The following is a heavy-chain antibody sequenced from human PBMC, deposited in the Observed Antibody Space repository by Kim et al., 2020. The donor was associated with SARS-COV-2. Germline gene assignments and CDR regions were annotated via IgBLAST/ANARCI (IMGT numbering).Heavy chain of an antibody. CDR2: IYYTGNT. CDR3: ARIPVDRFHFDY. D-gene: IGHD2-21*01. J-gene: IGHJ4*02. Sequence: SETLSLTCTVSGGSIRSGDYYWSWIRQPAGKGLECIGYIYYTGNTYYNPSLKSRITISVDTSKNQFSLKLSSVTAADTAVYYCARIPVDRFHFDYWGQGTLVTVSS. V-gene: IGHV4-30-4*01. CDR1: GGSIRSGDYY.